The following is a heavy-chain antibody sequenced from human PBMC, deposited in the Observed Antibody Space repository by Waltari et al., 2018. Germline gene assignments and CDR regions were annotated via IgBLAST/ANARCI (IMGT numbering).Heavy chain of an antibody. CDR1: GFTFNNHW. J-gene: IGHJ3*02. CDR2: INDDWCGT. V-gene: IGHV3-74*01. Sequence: EMQLVESGGGFVQPGESLRLSCAASGFTFNNHWMHWVRQAPGKGLVWVSRINDDWCGTVYADSVKGRFNISRDNARNTLYLQMNSLRAEDTAVYYCARDSPLYDHSLNAFDIGGQGTMVTVSS. D-gene: IGHD3-22*01. CDR3: ARDSPLYDHSLNAFDI.